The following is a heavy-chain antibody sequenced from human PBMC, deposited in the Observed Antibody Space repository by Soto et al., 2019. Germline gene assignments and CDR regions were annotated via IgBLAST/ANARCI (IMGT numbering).Heavy chain of an antibody. D-gene: IGHD2-15*01. CDR1: GGSIISGDYY. Sequence: PSETLSLTCTVSGGSIISGDYYWGWIRQPPGKGLEWIGSIYYSGSTHYSPSLESRVTISVDTSKNQFSLKLSSVTAADTAVYYCARRELVIYYYGMDVWGQGTTVTVSS. J-gene: IGHJ6*02. CDR3: ARRELVIYYYGMDV. V-gene: IGHV4-39*07. CDR2: IYYSGST.